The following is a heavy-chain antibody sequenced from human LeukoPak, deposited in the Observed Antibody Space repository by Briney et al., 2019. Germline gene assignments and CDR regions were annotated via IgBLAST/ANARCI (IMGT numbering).Heavy chain of an antibody. V-gene: IGHV1-2*02. Sequence: VASVKVSCKASGYTFNGYYMHWVRQAPGQGLEWMGWINPNSGGTNYAQKFQGRVTMTRDTSISTAYMELSRLRSDDTAVYYCARAWELLQVWFDPWGQGTLVTVSS. CDR3: ARAWELLQVWFDP. CDR1: GYTFNGYY. CDR2: INPNSGGT. J-gene: IGHJ5*02. D-gene: IGHD1-26*01.